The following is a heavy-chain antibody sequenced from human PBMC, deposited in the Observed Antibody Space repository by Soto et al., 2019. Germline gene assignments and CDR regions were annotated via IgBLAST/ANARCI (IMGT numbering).Heavy chain of an antibody. Sequence: EVQLVDSGGGLVQPGGSLRLSCVASGFTFTDYWMTWVRQAPGKGLEWVATIKPDGSEKYYVDSLKGRFTISRDNAKNSLSLQINSLRAEDTAVYYCARSTMPDYWGQGTLVTVSS. J-gene: IGHJ4*02. D-gene: IGHD2-2*01. V-gene: IGHV3-7*01. CDR2: IKPDGSEK. CDR3: ARSTMPDY. CDR1: GFTFTDYW.